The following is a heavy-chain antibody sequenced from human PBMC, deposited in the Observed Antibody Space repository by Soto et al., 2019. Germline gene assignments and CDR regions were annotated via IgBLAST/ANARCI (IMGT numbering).Heavy chain of an antibody. CDR2: INHSGST. Sequence: PSETLSLTCAVYGGSFSGYYWTWLRQPPGKGLELIGEINHSGSTNYNPSLESRVTISVDTSKNQFSLKLSSVSAADTAVYYCARGRNYFMARGVVDSWGPGTLVTVSS. V-gene: IGHV4-34*01. J-gene: IGHJ5*01. CDR1: GGSFSGYY. D-gene: IGHD3-10*01. CDR3: ARGRNYFMARGVVDS.